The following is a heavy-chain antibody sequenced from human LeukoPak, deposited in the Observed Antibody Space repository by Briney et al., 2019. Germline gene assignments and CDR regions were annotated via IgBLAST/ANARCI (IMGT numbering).Heavy chain of an antibody. CDR3: ATTRIDNYMDV. D-gene: IGHD3-22*01. CDR1: GGSISSYY. CDR2: IYYSGST. V-gene: IGHV4-59*01. Sequence: SETLSLTCTVSGGSISSYYWSWIRQPPGKGLEWIGYIYYSGSTNYNPSLKSRVTISVDTPKNQFSLKLSSVTAADTAVYYCATTRIDNYMDVWGKGTTVTVSS. J-gene: IGHJ6*03.